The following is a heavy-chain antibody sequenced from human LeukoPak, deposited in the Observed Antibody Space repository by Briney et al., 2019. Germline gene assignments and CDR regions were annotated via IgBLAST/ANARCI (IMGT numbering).Heavy chain of an antibody. D-gene: IGHD3-3*01. CDR2: ITDDGSTT. CDR3: AREILAPGKTHDY. Sequence: GGSLRLSCAASGFTFSTYWMYWVRQVPGKGLVWVSRITDDGSTTFYADSVKGRFTISRDNSKNTLYLQINSLRVEDTAVYYCAREILAPGKTHDYWGQGTLVTVSS. CDR1: GFTFSTYW. V-gene: IGHV3-74*01. J-gene: IGHJ4*02.